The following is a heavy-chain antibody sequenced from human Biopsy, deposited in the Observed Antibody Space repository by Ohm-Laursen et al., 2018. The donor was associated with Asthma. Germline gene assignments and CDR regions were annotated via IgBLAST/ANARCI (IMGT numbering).Heavy chain of an antibody. Sequence: SLRLSCTASGFTVSSNGMHWVRQAPGKGLDWVAVISFDGSNKNYTDSVKDRFTISRDNSRNTLHLQMNSLRAEDTAVYYCAKDVFPGWELRRGPDYWGQGTLVTVSS. CDR3: AKDVFPGWELRRGPDY. J-gene: IGHJ4*02. CDR1: GFTVSSNG. D-gene: IGHD1-26*01. CDR2: ISFDGSNK. V-gene: IGHV3-30*18.